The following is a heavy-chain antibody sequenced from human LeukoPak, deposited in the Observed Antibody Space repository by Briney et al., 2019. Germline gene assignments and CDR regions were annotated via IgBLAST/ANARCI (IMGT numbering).Heavy chain of an antibody. CDR3: ARQVELPAFDI. V-gene: IGHV5-51*01. J-gene: IGHJ3*02. CDR2: IYPANSDT. CDR1: GYSFTSYW. Sequence: GESLKISCKASGYSFTSYWIGWVRQMPGKGLEWMAIIYPANSDTRYSPSFQGQVTISADKSISTAYLQWSSLKASDTAMYYCARQVELPAFDIWGQGTMVTVSS. D-gene: IGHD1-26*01.